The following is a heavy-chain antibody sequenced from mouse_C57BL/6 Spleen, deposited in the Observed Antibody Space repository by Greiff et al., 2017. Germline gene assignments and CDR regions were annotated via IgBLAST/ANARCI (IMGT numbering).Heavy chain of an antibody. CDR2: IFPGDGDT. J-gene: IGHJ2*01. D-gene: IGHD1-1*01. CDR1: GYAFSGSW. V-gene: IGHV1-82*01. Sequence: VQLQQSGPELVKPGASVKLSCKASGYAFSGSWMNWVKQRPGQGLEWIGRIFPGDGDTNYNGKFKGKATLTADKSSSTAYMQLSSLTSEDSAVYFCARGGDYGSSFDYWGQGTTLTVSS. CDR3: ARGGDYGSSFDY.